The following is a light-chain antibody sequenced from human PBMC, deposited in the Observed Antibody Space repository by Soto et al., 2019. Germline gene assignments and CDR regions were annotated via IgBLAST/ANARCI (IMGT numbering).Light chain of an antibody. Sequence: DIQMTQSPSSLSASVGDRVTITCRASQSISRYLNWYQQKPGKAPKLLIYSASSLQSGVPARFSGSGSGTDFTLTISSLEPEDFAVYYCQQRSNWPPAWTFGQGTKVDIK. J-gene: IGKJ1*01. CDR2: SAS. CDR1: QSISRY. V-gene: IGKV1-39*01. CDR3: QQRSNWPPAWT.